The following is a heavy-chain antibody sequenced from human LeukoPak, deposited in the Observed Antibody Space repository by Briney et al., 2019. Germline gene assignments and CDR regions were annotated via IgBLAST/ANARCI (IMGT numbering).Heavy chain of an antibody. J-gene: IGHJ4*02. Sequence: GGSLRLSCAASGFTFSNAWMSWVRQAPGKGLEWVANIKQDGSEKYYVDSVKGRFTISRDNAENSLYLQMNSLRAEDTAVYYCARDRVVVPAAVPYWGQGTLVTVSS. CDR1: GFTFSNAW. CDR3: ARDRVVVPAAVPY. D-gene: IGHD2-2*01. CDR2: IKQDGSEK. V-gene: IGHV3-7*01.